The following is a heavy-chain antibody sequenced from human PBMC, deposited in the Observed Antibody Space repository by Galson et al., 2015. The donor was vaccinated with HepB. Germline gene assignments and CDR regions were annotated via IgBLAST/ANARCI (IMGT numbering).Heavy chain of an antibody. D-gene: IGHD3-10*01. V-gene: IGHV3-48*03. CDR2: ISSSGSTI. J-gene: IGHJ4*02. CDR1: GFTFSSYE. Sequence: SLRLSCAASGFTFSSYEMNWVRQAPGKGLEWVSYISSSGSTIYYADSVKGRFTISRDNAKNSLYLQMNSLRAEDTAVYYCARARPNYYGSGSYSDYWGQGTLVTVSS. CDR3: ARARPNYYGSGSYSDY.